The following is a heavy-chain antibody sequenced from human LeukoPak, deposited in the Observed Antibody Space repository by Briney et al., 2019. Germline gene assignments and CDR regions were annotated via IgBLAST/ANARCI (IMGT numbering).Heavy chain of an antibody. CDR2: IWYDGSNK. CDR1: GFIFSSYG. V-gene: IGHV3-33*01. J-gene: IGHJ6*02. Sequence: PGGSLRLSCAASGFIFSSYGMHWVRQAPGKGLEWVATIWYDGSNKYYADPVKGRFTISRDNSKNTLDLQMNSLRAEDTAVYYCARGTYYFYYTMDVWGQGTTVTVS. CDR3: ARGTYYFYYTMDV.